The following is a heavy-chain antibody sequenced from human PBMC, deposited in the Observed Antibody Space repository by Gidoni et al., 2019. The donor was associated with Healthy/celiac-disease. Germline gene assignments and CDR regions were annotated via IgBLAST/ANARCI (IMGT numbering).Heavy chain of an antibody. CDR3: ARWGSGWHYFDY. V-gene: IGHV4-34*01. J-gene: IGHJ4*02. D-gene: IGHD6-19*01. Sequence: QVQLQQWGAGLLKPSETLSLTCAVYGGSFSGYYWSWIRQPPGKGLEWIGEINHSGSTNYNPSLKSRVTISVDTSQNQFSLKVSSVTAADTAVYYCARWGSGWHYFDYWGQGTLVTVSS. CDR1: GGSFSGYY. CDR2: INHSGST.